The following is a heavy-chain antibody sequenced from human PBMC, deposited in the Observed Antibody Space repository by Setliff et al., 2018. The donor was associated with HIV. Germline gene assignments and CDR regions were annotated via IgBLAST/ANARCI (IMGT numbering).Heavy chain of an antibody. J-gene: IGHJ4*02. Sequence: AAVKVSCKTSGYTFTQSHDLHWVRQVPGQGPEWMGWINLVTTKTAYLQKFQGRVIITRDTSATTAYMEMSSLRSDDTTEYYFVNGGSVGQFDYWGQGTLVTVSS. CDR1: GYTFTQSHD. CDR2: INLVTTKT. V-gene: IGHV1-3*01. D-gene: IGHD3-16*01. CDR3: VNGGSVGQFDY.